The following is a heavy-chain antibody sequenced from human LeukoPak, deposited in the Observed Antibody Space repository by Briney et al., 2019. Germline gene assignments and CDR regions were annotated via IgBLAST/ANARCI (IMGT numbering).Heavy chain of an antibody. D-gene: IGHD3-16*01. CDR2: IYYSGPT. J-gene: IGHJ4*02. Sequence: PSETLSLTCTVSGGSISSGDYYWSWIRQPPGKGLEWIGYIYYSGPTYYNPSLESRVTISVDTSKNQFSLKLSSATAADTAVYYCARVSVRRRFLDYWGQGTLVTVSS. CDR1: GGSISSGDYY. CDR3: ARVSVRRRFLDY. V-gene: IGHV4-30-4*08.